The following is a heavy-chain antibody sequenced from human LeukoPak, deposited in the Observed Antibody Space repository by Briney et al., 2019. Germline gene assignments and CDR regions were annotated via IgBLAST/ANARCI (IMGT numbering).Heavy chain of an antibody. CDR1: GGSISSYY. J-gene: IGHJ4*02. V-gene: IGHV4-4*07. D-gene: IGHD6-19*01. CDR2: IYTSGST. CDR3: ARHSGWYLVEGYFDY. Sequence: PSETLSLTCTVSGGSISSYYWSWIRQPAGKGLEWIGRIYTSGSTNYNPSLKSRVTMSVDTSKNQFSLKLSSVTAADTAVYCCARHSGWYLVEGYFDYWGQGTLVTVSS.